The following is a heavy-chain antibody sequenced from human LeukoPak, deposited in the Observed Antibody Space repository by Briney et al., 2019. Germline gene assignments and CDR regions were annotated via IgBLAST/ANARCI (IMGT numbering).Heavy chain of an antibody. J-gene: IGHJ4*02. V-gene: IGHV1-69*13. CDR1: GGTFSSYA. CDR3: ARKLTIFGVEKNYFDY. D-gene: IGHD3-3*01. Sequence: SVKVSCKASGGTFSSYAISWVRQAPGQGLEWMGGIIPIFGTANYAQKFQGRVTITADESTSTAYMEQSSLRSEDTAVYYCARKLTIFGVEKNYFDYWGQGTLVTVSS. CDR2: IIPIFGTA.